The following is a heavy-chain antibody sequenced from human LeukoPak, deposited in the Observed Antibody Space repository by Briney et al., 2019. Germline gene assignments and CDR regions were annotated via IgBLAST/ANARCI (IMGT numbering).Heavy chain of an antibody. CDR1: GGSISRYY. V-gene: IGHV4-59*01. D-gene: IGHD3-3*01. CDR3: AREGTGYDFWSGSPYYMDV. J-gene: IGHJ6*03. CDR2: IYYSGST. Sequence: KPSETLSLTCTVSGGSISRYYWGWVRQPPGKGLEWVGYIYYSGSTNYNPSLKSRVTISVDTSKNQFSLKLSSVTAADTAVYYCAREGTGYDFWSGSPYYMDVWGKGTTVTVSS.